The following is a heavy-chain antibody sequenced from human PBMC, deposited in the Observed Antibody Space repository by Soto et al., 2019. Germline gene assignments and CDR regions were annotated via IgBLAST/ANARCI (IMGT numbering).Heavy chain of an antibody. CDR1: GGSLSGNF. CDR2: VKQSGST. D-gene: IGHD5-12*01. Sequence: SETLSLTCAVYGGSLSGNFWGWIRQPPGKGLEWIGEVKQSGSTNYNPSLKSRVTISVDTSRSQISLKVNSVTAADTAVYYCARSPHRIHLATGLLGSWFDSWAQGIPVTVSS. V-gene: IGHV4-34*01. J-gene: IGHJ5*01. CDR3: ARSPHRIHLATGLLGSWFDS.